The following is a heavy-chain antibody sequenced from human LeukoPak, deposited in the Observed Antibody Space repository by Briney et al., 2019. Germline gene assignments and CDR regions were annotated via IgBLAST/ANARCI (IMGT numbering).Heavy chain of an antibody. V-gene: IGHV1-69*04. CDR3: ATKFLEWLSTYNWFDP. CDR2: IIPILGIA. CDR1: GGTFSSYA. J-gene: IGHJ5*02. D-gene: IGHD3-3*01. Sequence: SVKVSCKASGGTFSSYAISWVRQAPGQGLNGMGRIIPILGIANYAQKFQGRVTITADKSTSTAYMELSSLRSEDTAVYYCATKFLEWLSTYNWFDPWGQGTLVTVSS.